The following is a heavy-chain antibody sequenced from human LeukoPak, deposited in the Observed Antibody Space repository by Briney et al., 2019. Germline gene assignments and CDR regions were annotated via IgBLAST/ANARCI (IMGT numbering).Heavy chain of an antibody. CDR1: GGTFSSYA. V-gene: IGHV1-24*01. J-gene: IGHJ4*02. CDR2: FDPEDGET. D-gene: IGHD4-17*01. CDR3: ATGRDYGDYGLYY. Sequence: ASVKVSCKASGGTFSSYAISWVRQAPGKGLEWMGGFDPEDGETIYAQKFQGRVTMTEDTSTDTAYMELSSLRSEDTAVYYCATGRDYGDYGLYYWGQGTLVTVSS.